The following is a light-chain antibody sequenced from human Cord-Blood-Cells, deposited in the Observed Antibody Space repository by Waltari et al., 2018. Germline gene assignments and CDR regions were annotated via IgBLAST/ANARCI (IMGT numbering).Light chain of an antibody. J-gene: IGKJ4*01. CDR2: WAS. CDR3: QQYYSTLVT. V-gene: IGKV4-1*01. Sequence: DIVMTQSPDSLAVSLCERATINCKSSQSVLYSSNNKNYLAWYQQKPGQPPKLLIYWASTRESGVPDRFSGSGSGTDFTLTISSLQAEDVAVYYCQQYYSTLVTFGGGTKVEIK. CDR1: QSVLYSSNNKNY.